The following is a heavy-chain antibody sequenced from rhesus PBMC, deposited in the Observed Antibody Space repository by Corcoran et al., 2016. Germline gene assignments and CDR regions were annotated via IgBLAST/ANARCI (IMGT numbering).Heavy chain of an antibody. V-gene: IGHV5S1*01. CDR3: AKRDSSGWSFFDY. CDR2: IYPVDSDT. Sequence: EVQLVQSGAEVKRPGESLRISCKTSGYSFTSSWISWVRQMPGKGLEWIRSIYPVDSDTRYSPSFQGQVTIAADKSISTTYLQWSSLKASDTATYYCAKRDSSGWSFFDYWGQGVLVTVSS. D-gene: IGHD6S26*01. J-gene: IGHJ4*01. CDR1: GYSFTSSW.